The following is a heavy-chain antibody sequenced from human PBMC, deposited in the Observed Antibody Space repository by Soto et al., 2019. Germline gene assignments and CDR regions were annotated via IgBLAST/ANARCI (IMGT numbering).Heavy chain of an antibody. CDR1: GYTFTSYA. V-gene: IGHV1-3*01. D-gene: IGHD1-1*01. CDR2: INAGNGNT. Sequence: QVQLVQSGAEVKKPGASVKVSCKASGYTFTSYAMHWVRQAPGQRLEWMGWINAGNGNTKYSQKFQGRVTITRDTSASTAYMELSSLRSEDTAVYYCGRGLERRYYYYYGMDVWGQGTTVTVSS. J-gene: IGHJ6*02. CDR3: GRGLERRYYYYYGMDV.